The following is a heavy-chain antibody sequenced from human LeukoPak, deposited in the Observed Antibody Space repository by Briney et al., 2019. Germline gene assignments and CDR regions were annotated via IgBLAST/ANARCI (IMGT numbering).Heavy chain of an antibody. V-gene: IGHV4-39*01. J-gene: IGHJ4*02. Sequence: SETLSLTCTVSGASISSSSYYWGWIRQPPGKGLEWIGSIYYSGSTYYNPSLKSRVTISVDTSKNQFSLKLSSVTAADTAVYYCASGGWYYFDYWGQGTLVTVSS. CDR1: GASISSSSYY. D-gene: IGHD6-19*01. CDR2: IYYSGST. CDR3: ASGGWYYFDY.